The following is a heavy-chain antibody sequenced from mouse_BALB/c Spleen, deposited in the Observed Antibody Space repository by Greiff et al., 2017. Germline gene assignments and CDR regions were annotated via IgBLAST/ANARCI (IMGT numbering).Heavy chain of an antibody. CDR3: AREAYGSSYVSYYFDD. V-gene: IGHV1-55*01. Sequence: QVQLQQPGAELVKPGTSVKLSCKASGYNFTSYWINWVKLRPGQGLEWIGDIYPGSGSTNYNEKFKSKATLTVDTSSSTAYMQLSSLASEDSALYYCAREAYGSSYVSYYFDDWGQGTTLTVSS. CDR1: GYNFTSYW. CDR2: IYPGSGST. D-gene: IGHD1-1*01. J-gene: IGHJ2*01.